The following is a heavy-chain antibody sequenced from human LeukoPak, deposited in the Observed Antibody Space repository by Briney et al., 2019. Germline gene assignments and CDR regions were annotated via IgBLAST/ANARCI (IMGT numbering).Heavy chain of an antibody. J-gene: IGHJ4*02. CDR3: VYSSSSGGDY. CDR1: GGTFSSYA. Sequence: SVKVSCKASGGTFSSYAISWVRQSPGQGLEWMGGIIPIFGTANYAQKFQGRVTITTDESTSTAYMELSSLRSEDTAVYYCVYSSSSGGDYWGQGTLVTVSS. D-gene: IGHD6-6*01. CDR2: IIPIFGTA. V-gene: IGHV1-69*05.